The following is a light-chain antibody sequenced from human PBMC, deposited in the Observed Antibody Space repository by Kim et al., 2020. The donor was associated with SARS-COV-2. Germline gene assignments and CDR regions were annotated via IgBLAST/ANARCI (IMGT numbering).Light chain of an antibody. CDR1: SSDIGAYKY. CDR3: TSYAGSNNLDV. J-gene: IGLJ1*01. V-gene: IGLV2-8*01. Sequence: QSVTLSCTGTSSDIGAYKYVSWYQQHPGKAPKLMIYEVNRRPSGVPDRFSGSKSGNTASLTVSGLQAEDEADYYCTSYAGSNNLDVFGTGTKVTVL. CDR2: EVN.